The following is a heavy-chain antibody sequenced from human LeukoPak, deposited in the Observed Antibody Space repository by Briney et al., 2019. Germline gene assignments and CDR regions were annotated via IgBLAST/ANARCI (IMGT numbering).Heavy chain of an antibody. CDR2: IYYSGST. CDR1: GGSISSGDYY. CDR3: ARGDPRLALVIDP. V-gene: IGHV4-30-4*01. D-gene: IGHD2-21*01. Sequence: SETLSLTCTVSGGSISSGDYYWSWIRQPPGKGLEWIGYIYYSGSTYYNPSLKSRVTISVDTSKNQFPLKLSSVTAADTAVYYCARGDPRLALVIDPWGQGTLVTVSS. J-gene: IGHJ5*02.